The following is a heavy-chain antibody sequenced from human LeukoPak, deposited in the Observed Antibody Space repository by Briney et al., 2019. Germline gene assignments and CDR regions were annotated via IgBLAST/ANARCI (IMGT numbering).Heavy chain of an antibody. CDR3: AKQDASSSAWCP. Sequence: GGSLRLSCAASGFTFTSYAMSWVRQAPGKGLEWVSGISESGTSTYYAGSVKGRVTISRDNSKNTLYLQMNSLRAEDTAVYYCAKQDASSSAWCPWGQGTLVTVSS. D-gene: IGHD6-19*01. CDR1: GFTFTSYA. V-gene: IGHV3-23*01. J-gene: IGHJ5*02. CDR2: ISESGTST.